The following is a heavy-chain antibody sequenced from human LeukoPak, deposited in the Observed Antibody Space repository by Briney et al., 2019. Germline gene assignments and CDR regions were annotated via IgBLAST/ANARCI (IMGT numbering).Heavy chain of an antibody. J-gene: IGHJ3*02. CDR1: GYTFTNFH. V-gene: IGHV1-2*02. CDR2: IHPTSGDT. Sequence: ASVKVSCKASGYTFTNFHIHWVRQAPGQGLEWMGWIHPTSGDTKYAQKFQGRVTMTSDPSTTTAYMELSRLRSDDTAVYYCARARGVQHWGAFDIWGQGTMVTVSS. D-gene: IGHD7-27*01. CDR3: ARARGVQHWGAFDI.